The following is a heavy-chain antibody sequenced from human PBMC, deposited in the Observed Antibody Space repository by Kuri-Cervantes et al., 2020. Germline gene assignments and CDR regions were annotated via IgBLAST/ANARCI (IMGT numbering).Heavy chain of an antibody. D-gene: IGHD3-9*01. J-gene: IGHJ5*02. CDR3: ARTPQAKSLDWLKGVVNVPSLFDP. CDR2: IYYSGST. CDR1: GGSISSYY. V-gene: IGHV4-59*13. Sequence: SETLSLTCTVSGGSISSYYWSWIRQPPGKGLEWIGYIYYSGSTNYSPSLKSRVTISVDTSKNQFSLKLSSVTAADTAVYYCARTPQAKSLDWLKGVVNVPSLFDPWGQGTLVTVSS.